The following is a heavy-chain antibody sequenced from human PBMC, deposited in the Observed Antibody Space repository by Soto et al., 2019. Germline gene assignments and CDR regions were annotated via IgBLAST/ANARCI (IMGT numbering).Heavy chain of an antibody. D-gene: IGHD3-10*01. CDR1: GGTFSSYA. V-gene: IGHV1-69*13. J-gene: IGHJ6*02. Sequence: SVKVSCKASGGTFSSYAISWVRQAPGQGLEWMGGIIPIFGTANYAQKFQGRVTITADESTSTAYMELSSLRSEDTAVYYCASPSSYYGSGSYSDGMDVWGQGTTVTVSS. CDR2: IIPIFGTA. CDR3: ASPSSYYGSGSYSDGMDV.